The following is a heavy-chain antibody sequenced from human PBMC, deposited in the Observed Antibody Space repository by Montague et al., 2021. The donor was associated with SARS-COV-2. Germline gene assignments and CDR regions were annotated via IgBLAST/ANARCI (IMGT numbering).Heavy chain of an antibody. V-gene: IGHV4-59*01. CDR2: ISHSGST. Sequence: SETLSLTCTVSGGSISSFYWSWFRQPPGKGLEWIGYISHSGSTNYNPSLKGRATMSVDTSKNQSYLKVNSVTAADTAVYYCAREYSATLPPDYWGQGALVTVSS. CDR3: AREYSATLPPDY. CDR1: GGSISSFY. D-gene: IGHD2-15*01. J-gene: IGHJ4*02.